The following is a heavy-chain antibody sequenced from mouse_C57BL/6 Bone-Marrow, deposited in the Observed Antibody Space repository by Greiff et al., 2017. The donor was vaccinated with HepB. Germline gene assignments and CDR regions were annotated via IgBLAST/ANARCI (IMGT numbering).Heavy chain of an antibody. CDR1: GFTFSDYY. CDR2: INYDGSST. V-gene: IGHV5-16*01. CDR3: ARERLHYFDY. Sequence: EVKLMESEGGLVQPGSSMKLSCTASGFTFSDYYMAWVRQVPEKGLEWVANINYDGSSTYYLDSLKSRFIISRDNAKNILYLQMSSLKSEDTATYYCARERLHYFDYWGQGTTLTVSS. J-gene: IGHJ2*01.